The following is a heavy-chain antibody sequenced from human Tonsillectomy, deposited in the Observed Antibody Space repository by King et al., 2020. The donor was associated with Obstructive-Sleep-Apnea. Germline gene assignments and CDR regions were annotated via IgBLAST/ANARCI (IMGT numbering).Heavy chain of an antibody. Sequence: VQLVESGGGLVQPGGSLRLSCAASGFTFSSYWMSWVRQAPGKGLEWVANIKQDGSEKYYVDSVKGRFTISRDNAKNSLYLQMNSLRAEDTAVYYWAGDDNSGWYQGWFDPWGQGTLVTVSS. CDR2: IKQDGSEK. J-gene: IGHJ5*02. CDR1: GFTFSSYW. D-gene: IGHD6-19*01. V-gene: IGHV3-7*01. CDR3: AGDDNSGWYQGWFDP.